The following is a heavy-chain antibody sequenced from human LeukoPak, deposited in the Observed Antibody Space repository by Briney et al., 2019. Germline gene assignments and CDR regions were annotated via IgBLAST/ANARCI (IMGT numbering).Heavy chain of an antibody. CDR3: AKVGVRELIKYYFDY. CDR2: ISGSGGST. V-gene: IGHV3-23*01. Sequence: GGSLRLSCAASGFTFSSYAMSWVRQAPGKGLEWVSAISGSGGSTDYADSVKGRFTISRDKSKNTLYPQMNSLRGEDTAVYYCAKVGVRELIKYYFDYWGQGTLVTVSS. CDR1: GFTFSSYA. D-gene: IGHD1-26*01. J-gene: IGHJ4*02.